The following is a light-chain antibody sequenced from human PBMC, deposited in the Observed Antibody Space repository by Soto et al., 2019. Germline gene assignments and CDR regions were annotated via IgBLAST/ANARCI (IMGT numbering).Light chain of an antibody. Sequence: EIVLTQSPATLSLSPGERATLSCRASQSVSSYLAWYQQKPGQAPRLLIYDASNRATGIPARFSGSGSGTDVTLPISSLEPEDFAVYYCQQRSNWPPVYTFGQGTKLEIK. V-gene: IGKV3-11*01. J-gene: IGKJ2*01. CDR2: DAS. CDR3: QQRSNWPPVYT. CDR1: QSVSSY.